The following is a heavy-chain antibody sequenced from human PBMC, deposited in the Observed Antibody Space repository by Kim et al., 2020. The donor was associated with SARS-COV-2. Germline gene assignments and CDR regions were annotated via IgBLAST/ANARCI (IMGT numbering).Heavy chain of an antibody. V-gene: IGHV4-39*07. D-gene: IGHD3-22*01. CDR1: GGSISSSSYY. CDR3: ASEAYYDSSGYTH. J-gene: IGHJ1*01. Sequence: SETLSLTCTVSGGSISSSSYYWGWIRQPPGKGLEWIGSIYYSGSTYYNPSLKSRVTISVDTSKNQFSLKLSTVTAADTAVYYCASEAYYDSSGYTHWAQG. CDR2: IYYSGST.